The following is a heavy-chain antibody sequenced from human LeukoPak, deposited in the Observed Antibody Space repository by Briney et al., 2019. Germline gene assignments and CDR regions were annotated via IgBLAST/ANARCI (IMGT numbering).Heavy chain of an antibody. CDR3: ARDFGRQGAFDI. CDR2: IKQDGSEK. CDR1: GFTFSDYW. D-gene: IGHD3-10*01. Sequence: GGSLRLSCAASGFTFSDYWMSWVRQAPGKGLEWVANIKQDGSEKYYVDSVKGRFTISRDNAKNSLYLQMNSLRAEDTAVYYCARDFGRQGAFDIWGQGTMVTVSS. J-gene: IGHJ3*02. V-gene: IGHV3-7*01.